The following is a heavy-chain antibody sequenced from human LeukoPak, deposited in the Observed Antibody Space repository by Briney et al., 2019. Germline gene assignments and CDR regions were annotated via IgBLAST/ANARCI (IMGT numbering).Heavy chain of an antibody. CDR1: GYTFTGYY. CDR2: INPNSGGT. Sequence: GASVKVSCKASGYTFTGYYMHWVRQAPGQGLEWMGWINPNSGGTNYAQKFQGRVTMTRDTSTSTVYMELSSLRSEDTAVYYCARVKYDILTSYFWFDPWGQGTLVTVSS. J-gene: IGHJ5*02. CDR3: ARVKYDILTSYFWFDP. V-gene: IGHV1-2*02. D-gene: IGHD3-9*01.